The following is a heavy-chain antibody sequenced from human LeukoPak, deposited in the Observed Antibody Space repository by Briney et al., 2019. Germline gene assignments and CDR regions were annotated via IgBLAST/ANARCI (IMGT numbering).Heavy chain of an antibody. Sequence: ASVKVSCKSSGYTFTSYAMNWVRQAPGQGLEWMGWINPNSGGTNYAQKFQGRVTMTRDTSISTAYMELSRLRSDDTAVHYCARVVFGGVIVFDYWGQGTLVTVSS. CDR2: INPNSGGT. D-gene: IGHD3-16*02. CDR1: GYTFTSYA. V-gene: IGHV1-2*02. CDR3: ARVVFGGVIVFDY. J-gene: IGHJ4*02.